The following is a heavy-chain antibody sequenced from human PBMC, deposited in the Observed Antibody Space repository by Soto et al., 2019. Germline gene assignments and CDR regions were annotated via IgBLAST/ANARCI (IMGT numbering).Heavy chain of an antibody. CDR1: GYTFTGYY. CDR3: ACCSSTSCNSHDAFDI. CDR2: INPNSGGT. D-gene: IGHD2-2*01. Sequence: ASVKVSCKASGYTFTGYYMHWVRQAPGQGLEWMGWINPNSGGTNYAQKFQGWVTMTRDTSISTAYMELSRLRSDDTSVYYCACCSSTSCNSHDAFDIWGQGTMVTVSS. V-gene: IGHV1-2*04. J-gene: IGHJ3*02.